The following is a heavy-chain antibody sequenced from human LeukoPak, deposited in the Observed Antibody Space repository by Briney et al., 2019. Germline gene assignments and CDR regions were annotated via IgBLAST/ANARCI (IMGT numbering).Heavy chain of an antibody. V-gene: IGHV1-18*01. CDR1: GYTFTSYG. CDR2: INAYNGNT. CDR3: ARDNYYDSSGYYYPFDY. D-gene: IGHD3-22*01. Sequence: ASVKVSCKASGYTFTSYGISWVRQAPGQGLEWMGWINAYNGNTNYAQKLQGRVTMTTDTSTSTAYMELRSLRSDDTAVYYCARDNYYDSSGYYYPFDYWGQGTLVTVSS. J-gene: IGHJ4*02.